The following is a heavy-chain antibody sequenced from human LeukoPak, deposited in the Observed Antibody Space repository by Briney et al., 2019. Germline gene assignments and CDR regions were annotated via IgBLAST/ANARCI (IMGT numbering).Heavy chain of an antibody. Sequence: ASVKVSCKASGGTFSSYAISWVRQAPGQGLEWMGGIIPIFGTANYAQKFQGRVTITTDESTSTAYMELSSLRSEDTAVYYCASGRGSLKLPFDYWGQGTLVTVSS. D-gene: IGHD5-12*01. CDR1: GGTFSSYA. CDR3: ASGRGSLKLPFDY. V-gene: IGHV1-69*05. J-gene: IGHJ4*02. CDR2: IIPIFGTA.